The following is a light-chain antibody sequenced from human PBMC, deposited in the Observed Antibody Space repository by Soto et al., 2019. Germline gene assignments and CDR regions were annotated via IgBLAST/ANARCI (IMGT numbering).Light chain of an antibody. CDR3: CSYAGSSTDVV. V-gene: IGLV2-23*01. Sequence: QSVLTQPASVSGSPGQSITISCTGTSSDVGSYNLVSWYQQHPGKAPKLMIYEGSKRPSGVSNRISGSKSGNTASLTISGLQAEDEADYYCCSYAGSSTDVVFGGGTKLTVL. CDR1: SSDVGSYNL. CDR2: EGS. J-gene: IGLJ2*01.